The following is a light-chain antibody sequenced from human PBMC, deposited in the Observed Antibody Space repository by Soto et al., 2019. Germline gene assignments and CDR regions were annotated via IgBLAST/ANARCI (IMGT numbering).Light chain of an antibody. Sequence: QSALTQPASVSGSPGQSITISCTGNSSDVGGYNYVSWYQQHPGKAPKLMIYDVSNRPSGVSNRFSGSKSGNTASLTIPGLQAEDEADYYCSSYTSSSTLYVFGTGTKVTVL. CDR2: DVS. J-gene: IGLJ1*01. V-gene: IGLV2-14*01. CDR1: SSDVGGYNY. CDR3: SSYTSSSTLYV.